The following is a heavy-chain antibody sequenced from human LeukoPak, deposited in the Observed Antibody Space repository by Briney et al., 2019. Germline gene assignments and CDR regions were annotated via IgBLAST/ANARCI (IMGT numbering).Heavy chain of an antibody. D-gene: IGHD4-17*01. CDR3: ASSTVTTIGWFDP. J-gene: IGHJ5*02. V-gene: IGHV1-46*01. CDR1: GYTFTSYY. CDR2: INPSGGST. Sequence: GASVKVSCKASGYTFTSYYMQWVRQAPGQGLEWMGIINPSGGSTSYAQKFQGRVTMTRDMSTSTVYMELSSLRSEDTAVYYCASSTVTTIGWFDPWGQGTLVTVSS.